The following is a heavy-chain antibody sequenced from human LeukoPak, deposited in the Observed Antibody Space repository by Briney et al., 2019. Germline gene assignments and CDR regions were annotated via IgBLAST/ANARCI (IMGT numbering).Heavy chain of an antibody. CDR1: GFTFSSYS. CDR2: ISGGGGLT. D-gene: IGHD3-10*01. J-gene: IGHJ2*01. V-gene: IGHV3-23*01. Sequence: GGSLRLSCAASGFTFSSYSMNWVRQAPGKGLEWVSTISGGGGLTYYADSVKGRSTISRDNSKNQLYLQVNSLRVEDTAIYYCAKIFRTDSGSYYWYFDLWGRGTLVTVSS. CDR3: AKIFRTDSGSYYWYFDL.